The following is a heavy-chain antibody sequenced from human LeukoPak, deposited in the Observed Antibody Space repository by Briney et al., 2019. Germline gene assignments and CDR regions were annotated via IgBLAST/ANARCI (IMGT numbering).Heavy chain of an antibody. Sequence: GASVKVSCKTSGYTFTSYGVSWVRQAPGQRLEWMGWISTYNYNTYFAQKFRGRVTLTKDTSTSTVYMELRNLRSGDSAIYYCARQVDTTMALPDYWGQEPWSPSPQ. CDR2: ISTYNYNT. V-gene: IGHV1-18*01. J-gene: IGHJ4*01. CDR3: ARQVDTTMALPDY. CDR1: GYTFTSYG. D-gene: IGHD5-18*01.